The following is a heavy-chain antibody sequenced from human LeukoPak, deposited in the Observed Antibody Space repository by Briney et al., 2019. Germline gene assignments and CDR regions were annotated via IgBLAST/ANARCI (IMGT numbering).Heavy chain of an antibody. V-gene: IGHV1-8*01. J-gene: IGHJ4*02. CDR3: ARGIAARGFAFDY. D-gene: IGHD6-6*01. Sequence: ASVKVSCKASGYTFTSYDINWVRQATGQGLEWMGWMNPNSGNTGYAQKFQGRVTMTRNTSISTAHMELSSLRSEDTAVYYCARGIAARGFAFDYWGQGTLVTVSS. CDR2: MNPNSGNT. CDR1: GYTFTSYD.